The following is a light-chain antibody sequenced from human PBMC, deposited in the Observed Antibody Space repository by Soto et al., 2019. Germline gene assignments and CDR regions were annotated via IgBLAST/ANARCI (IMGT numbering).Light chain of an antibody. CDR2: GVS. J-gene: IGLJ1*01. CDR1: RSDAGGYNY. V-gene: IGLV2-14*01. Sequence: SVLTQPASVSGSPGPSITISCTRARSDAGGYNYVSQFQLRPGKAPKLMVYGVSNRPSGVSNPFSGSKSGYTACLTISGLQAEDGADYHCSSYTSSTAYVFGTGTNVKVL. CDR3: SSYTSSTAYV.